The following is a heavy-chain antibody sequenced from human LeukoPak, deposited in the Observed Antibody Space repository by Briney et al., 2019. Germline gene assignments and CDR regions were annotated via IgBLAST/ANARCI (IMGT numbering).Heavy chain of an antibody. Sequence: SETLSLTCTVSGVSISGYYWSWIRQSPGKGLEWIGYIYYNGITNYNPSLKSRVTISVDMSKIQFSLKLNSVTAADTAVYYCARAVRAGFDPWGQGTLVTVSS. CDR1: GVSISGYY. V-gene: IGHV4-59*01. J-gene: IGHJ5*02. CDR2: IYYNGIT. CDR3: ARAVRAGFDP.